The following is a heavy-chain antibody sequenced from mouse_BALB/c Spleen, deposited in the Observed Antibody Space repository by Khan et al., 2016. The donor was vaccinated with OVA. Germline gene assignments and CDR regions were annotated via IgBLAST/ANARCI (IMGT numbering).Heavy chain of an antibody. CDR3: ERGGGGDRFAY. J-gene: IGHJ3*01. CDR1: GYTFTDFT. V-gene: IGHV1S137*01. CDR2: VNTYYGDA. Sequence: QVQLKESGAELVRPGVSVKISCKGSGYTFTDFTMHWVKQSHAKSLEWIGVVNTYYGDATYNQKFKGKATMTVDKSSTTAYMELARLTSEDSAIXDGERGGGGDRFAYWGQGTLVTVSA.